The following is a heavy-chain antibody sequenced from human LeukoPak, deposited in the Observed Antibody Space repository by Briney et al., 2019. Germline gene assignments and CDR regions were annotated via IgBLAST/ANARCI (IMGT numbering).Heavy chain of an antibody. D-gene: IGHD1-26*01. V-gene: IGHV4-59*08. Sequence: PSETLSLTCSFSGGSISSYYWSWIRQPPGKGLEWIGYIYYIGSTSYNPSLKSRVTISEDTSKNQFSLKLTSVTAADTAVYYCATYSGNYNNFEYWGQGTLVTVSS. CDR1: GGSISSYY. CDR3: ATYSGNYNNFEY. J-gene: IGHJ4*02. CDR2: IYYIGST.